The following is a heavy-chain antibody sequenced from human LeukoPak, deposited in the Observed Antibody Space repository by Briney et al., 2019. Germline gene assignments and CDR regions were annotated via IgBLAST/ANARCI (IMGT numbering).Heavy chain of an antibody. Sequence: GGSLRLSCAASGFTFSSYSMNWVRQAPGKGLEWVSSISSSSSHIYYADSVKGRFTISRDNAKNSLYLQMNSLRAEDTAVYYCAELGITMIGGVWGKGTTVTISS. CDR1: GFTFSSYS. D-gene: IGHD3-10*02. V-gene: IGHV3-21*01. CDR3: AELGITMIGGV. CDR2: ISSSSSHI. J-gene: IGHJ6*04.